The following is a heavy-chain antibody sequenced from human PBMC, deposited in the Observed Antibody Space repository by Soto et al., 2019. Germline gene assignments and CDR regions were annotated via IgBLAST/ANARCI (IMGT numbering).Heavy chain of an antibody. V-gene: IGHV3-23*01. CDR1: GFTFRNYA. CDR3: VRISSGSYSDS. CDR2: LSGDGAVT. D-gene: IGHD1-26*01. J-gene: IGHJ5*02. Sequence: PGGSLRLSCAASGFTFRNYAMNWVRQAPGEGLEWVSVLSGDGAVTFYANSVRGRFTISRDNSKNTLYLQMNSLKADDTAIYYCVRISSGSYSDSWGQGTLVTVSS.